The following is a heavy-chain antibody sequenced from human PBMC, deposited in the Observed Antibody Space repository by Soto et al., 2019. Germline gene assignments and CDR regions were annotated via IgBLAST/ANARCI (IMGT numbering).Heavy chain of an antibody. D-gene: IGHD1-26*01. CDR3: ARAPDSGSYYVFDY. CDR2: ISYDGSNK. V-gene: IGHV3-30-3*01. CDR1: GFTFSSYA. Sequence: QVQLVESGGGVVQPGRSLRLSCAASGFTFSSYAMHWVRQAPGKGLEWVAVISYDGSNKYYADSVKGRFPISRDNSKNTLYLQMNSLRAEDTAVYYCARAPDSGSYYVFDYWGQGTLVTVSS. J-gene: IGHJ4*02.